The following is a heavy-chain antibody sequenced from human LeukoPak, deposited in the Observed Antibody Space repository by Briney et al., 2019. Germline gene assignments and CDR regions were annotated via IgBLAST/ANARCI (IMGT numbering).Heavy chain of an antibody. V-gene: IGHV3-74*01. D-gene: IGHD5-24*01. CDR3: ASRRDGYNWLDY. CDR1: GFTFSSYW. J-gene: IGHJ4*02. Sequence: GGSLRLSCAASGFTFSSYWMHWVRQAPGKGLVWVSRINSDGSSTSYADSVKGRFTISRDNAKNSLYLQMNSLRAEDTAVYYCASRRDGYNWLDYWGQGTLVTVSS. CDR2: INSDGSST.